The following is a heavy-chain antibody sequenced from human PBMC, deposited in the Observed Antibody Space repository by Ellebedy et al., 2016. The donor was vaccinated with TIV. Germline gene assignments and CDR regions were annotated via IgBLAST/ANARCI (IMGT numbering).Heavy chain of an antibody. CDR2: IYHSGST. D-gene: IGHD5-18*01. Sequence: SETLSLTCAVSGGSISSGGYSWSWIRQPPGKGLEWIGYIYHSGSTYYNPSLKSRVTISVDRSKNQFSLKLSSVSAADTAVYYCARQRWDTAMVTTWFDPWGQGTLVTVSS. V-gene: IGHV4-30-2*01. CDR3: ARQRWDTAMVTTWFDP. CDR1: GGSISSGGYS. J-gene: IGHJ5*02.